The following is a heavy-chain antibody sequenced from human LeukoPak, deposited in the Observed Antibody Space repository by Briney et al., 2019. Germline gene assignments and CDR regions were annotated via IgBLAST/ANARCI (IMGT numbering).Heavy chain of an antibody. D-gene: IGHD6-6*01. CDR1: GYTFTSYG. V-gene: IGHV1-69*13. CDR2: IIPIFGTA. CDR3: ARDPQLQGWFDP. J-gene: IGHJ5*02. Sequence: SVKVSCKASGYTFTSYGISWVRQAPGQGLEWMGGIIPIFGTANYAQKFQGRVTITADESTSTAYMELSSLRSEDTAVYYCARDPQLQGWFDPWGQGTLVTVSS.